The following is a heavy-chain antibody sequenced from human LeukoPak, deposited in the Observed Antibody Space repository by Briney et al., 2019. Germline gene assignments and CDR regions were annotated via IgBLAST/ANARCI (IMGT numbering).Heavy chain of an antibody. CDR2: ISSSGSTI. V-gene: IGHV3-11*04. J-gene: IGHJ4*02. CDR1: GFTYSDYY. Sequence: KTGGSLRLSCAASGFTYSDYYMSWIRQAPGKGLEWVSYISSSGSTIYYADSVKGRFTISRDNAKNSLYLQMNSLRAEDTAVYYCAKPARLYQLLFLDYWGQGTLVTVSS. D-gene: IGHD2-2*01. CDR3: AKPARLYQLLFLDY.